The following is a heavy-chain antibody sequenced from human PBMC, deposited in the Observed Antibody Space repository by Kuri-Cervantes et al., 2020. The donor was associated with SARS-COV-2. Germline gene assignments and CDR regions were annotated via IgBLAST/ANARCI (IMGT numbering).Heavy chain of an antibody. CDR2: IYTSGST. Sequence: ESLKISCTVSGGPISSYYWSWIRQPAGKGLEWIGRIYTSGSTNYNPSLKSRVTMSVDTSKNQFSLKLSSVTAADTAVYYCARSTSYWYFDLWGRGTLVTVSS. V-gene: IGHV4-4*07. CDR3: ARSTSYWYFDL. J-gene: IGHJ2*01. CDR1: GGPISSYY. D-gene: IGHD2-2*01.